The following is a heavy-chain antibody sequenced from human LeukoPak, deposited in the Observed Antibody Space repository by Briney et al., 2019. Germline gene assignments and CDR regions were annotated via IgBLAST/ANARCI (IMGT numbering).Heavy chain of an antibody. D-gene: IGHD2-15*01. CDR3: VRETGTIGYYMDV. V-gene: IGHV3-74*01. Sequence: GGSLRLSCAASGFTFTGNSMHWVRQGPGKGLVWVARIHRDGGMTRYADSVEGRFTISRDNAKNTLYLQMNSLRAEDTAIYYCVRETGTIGYYMDVWGKGTTVTVFS. CDR2: IHRDGGMT. J-gene: IGHJ6*03. CDR1: GFTFTGNS.